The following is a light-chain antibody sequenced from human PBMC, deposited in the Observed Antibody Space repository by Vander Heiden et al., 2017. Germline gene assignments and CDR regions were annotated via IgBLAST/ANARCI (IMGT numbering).Light chain of an antibody. CDR3: QQYGSSPPWT. V-gene: IGKV3-20*01. CDR2: GAS. Sequence: EIVLTQSPGTLSLSPGERATLSCRASQSVSSSYLAWYQQKPGQAPRLLIYGASSRATGIPDRFSGSGYGKDFTLTISRLEPEDFAVYYCQQYGSSPPWTFGQGTKVEIK. CDR1: QSVSSSY. J-gene: IGKJ1*01.